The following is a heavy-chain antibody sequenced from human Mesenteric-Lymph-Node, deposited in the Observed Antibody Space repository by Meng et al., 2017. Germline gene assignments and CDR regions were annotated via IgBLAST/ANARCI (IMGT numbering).Heavy chain of an antibody. V-gene: IGHV4-31*01. CDR3: ARVEGESGYFDY. Sequence: VQLQASGPGLVKPSQTLSLTCPVSGGSISSGGYYWSWIRQHPGKGLEWIGYIYYSGSTYYNPSLKSLVTISVDTSKNQFSLKLSSVTAADTAVYYCARVEGESGYFDYWGQGTLVTVSS. CDR2: IYYSGST. J-gene: IGHJ4*02. D-gene: IGHD3-3*01. CDR1: GGSISSGGYY.